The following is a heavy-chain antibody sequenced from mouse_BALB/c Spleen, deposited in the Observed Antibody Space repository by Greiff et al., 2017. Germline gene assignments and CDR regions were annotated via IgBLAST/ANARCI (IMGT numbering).Heavy chain of an antibody. J-gene: IGHJ1*01. V-gene: IGHV5-15*02. CDR3: ARGGSSYWYFDV. CDR1: GFTFSDYG. Sequence: EVMLVESGGGLVQPGGSRKLSCAASGFTFSDYGMAWVRQAPGKGPEWVAFISNLAYSIYYADTVTGRFTISRENAKNTLYLEMSSLRSEDTAMYYCARGGSSYWYFDVWGAGTTVTVSS. D-gene: IGHD1-1*01. CDR2: ISNLAYSI.